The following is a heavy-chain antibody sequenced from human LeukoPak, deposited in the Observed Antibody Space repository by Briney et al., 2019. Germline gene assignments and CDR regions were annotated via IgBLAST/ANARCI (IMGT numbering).Heavy chain of an antibody. CDR2: INPNSGGT. J-gene: IGHJ4*02. V-gene: IGHV1-2*02. D-gene: IGHD3-22*01. Sequence: GASVKVSCKASGYTFTGYYMHWVRQAPGQGLEWMGWINPNSGGTNYAQKFQGRVTMTRDTSISTAYMELSRLRSDDTAVYYCARGGSDCDSSGYYSKWGQGTLVTVSS. CDR3: ARGGSDCDSSGYYSK. CDR1: GYTFTGYY.